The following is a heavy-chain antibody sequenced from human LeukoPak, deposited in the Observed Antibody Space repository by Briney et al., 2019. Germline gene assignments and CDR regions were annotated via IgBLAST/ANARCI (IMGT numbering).Heavy chain of an antibody. Sequence: GGSLRLSCAASGFTVSSNYMTWVRKAPGKGLEWVSVIHKNAITYYADTVKGRFTISRDNFKSTVYLQMNSLRAEDTAVYYCAKSLRARGVPDYMDVWGKGTTVTISS. CDR1: GFTVSSNY. V-gene: IGHV3-53*01. CDR2: IHKNAIT. J-gene: IGHJ6*03. CDR3: AKSLRARGVPDYMDV. D-gene: IGHD3-10*01.